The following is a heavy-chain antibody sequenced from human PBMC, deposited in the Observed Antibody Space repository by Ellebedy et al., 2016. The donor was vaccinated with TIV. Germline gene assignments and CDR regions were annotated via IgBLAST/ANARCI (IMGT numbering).Heavy chain of an antibody. D-gene: IGHD6-13*01. CDR3: GRDFWQQLDRGDVY. CDR1: GFTFSDYF. Sequence: PGGSLRLSCAASGFTFSDYFMSWIRQAPGKGLEWVSYISSSGTTIYYADSVKGRFTISRDNAENSVYLQMNSLRADDTAVYYGGRDFWQQLDRGDVYWGQGTLVTVSS. CDR2: ISSSGTTI. V-gene: IGHV3-11*01. J-gene: IGHJ4*02.